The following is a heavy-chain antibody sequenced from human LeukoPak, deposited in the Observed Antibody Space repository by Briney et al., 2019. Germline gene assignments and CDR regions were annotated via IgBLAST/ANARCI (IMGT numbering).Heavy chain of an antibody. CDR3: AKDCTSTNCYVDY. CDR1: GFTFGSYA. Sequence: GGSLRLSCAATGFTFGSYAMSWIRQAPGKGLEWVSAISGSGGSTYYADSVKGRFTISRDNSKNTLYLQMNSLRAEDTALYYCAKDCTSTNCYVDYWGQGTLVTVSS. CDR2: ISGSGGST. V-gene: IGHV3-23*01. J-gene: IGHJ4*02. D-gene: IGHD2-2*01.